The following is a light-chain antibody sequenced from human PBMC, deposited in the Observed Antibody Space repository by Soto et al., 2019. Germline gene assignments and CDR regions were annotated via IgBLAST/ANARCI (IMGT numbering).Light chain of an antibody. J-gene: IGKJ4*01. Sequence: EIVLTQSPGTLSLSPGGRATLSGSASQTVCRNFLAWYQQSPAQAPRLLIHGASTSAPGTPALCSGRGSGTDFPLTISILAAEDFALYFCQHRSSWPPTFGGGSKVDIK. CDR2: GAS. V-gene: IGKV3D-20*02. CDR1: QTVCRNF. CDR3: QHRSSWPPT.